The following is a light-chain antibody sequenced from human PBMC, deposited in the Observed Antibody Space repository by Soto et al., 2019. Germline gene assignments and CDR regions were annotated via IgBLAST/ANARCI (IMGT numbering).Light chain of an antibody. Sequence: EIVLTQAPATLSLSPGERGTLSCRASQSVSSSLTWYQQKPGQAPRLLIYDASKRATGIPARFSGSGSGTDFTLTISSLEPEDFAVYYCQQRSNWPITFGQGTRLEIK. CDR3: QQRSNWPIT. CDR1: QSVSSS. V-gene: IGKV3-11*01. J-gene: IGKJ5*01. CDR2: DAS.